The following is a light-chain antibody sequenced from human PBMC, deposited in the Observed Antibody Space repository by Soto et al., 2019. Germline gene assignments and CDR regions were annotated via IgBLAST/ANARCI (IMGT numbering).Light chain of an antibody. J-gene: IGKJ5*01. CDR3: QQYSNWPIT. Sequence: EMVMTQSPATLSVSPGERATLSCRASQSVSSNVAWYQQKPGQAPRVLIYGASTRATDVPARFSGSGSGTEFTLTISSLQSEDFAVYYCQQYSNWPITFGQGTRLDIK. CDR2: GAS. V-gene: IGKV3-15*01. CDR1: QSVSSN.